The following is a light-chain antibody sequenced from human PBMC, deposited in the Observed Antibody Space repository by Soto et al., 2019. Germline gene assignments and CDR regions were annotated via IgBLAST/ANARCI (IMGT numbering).Light chain of an antibody. J-gene: IGKJ5*01. V-gene: IGKV3D-20*02. CDR1: QSVSSSY. CDR2: GAS. Sequence: EIVLTQSPGTLSLSPGERATFSCRAIQSVSSSYLAWYQQKPGQAPRLLIYGASSRATGIPARFSGSGSGTDFTLTISSLEPEDSAVYYCQQRHMWPITFGQGTRLEIK. CDR3: QQRHMWPIT.